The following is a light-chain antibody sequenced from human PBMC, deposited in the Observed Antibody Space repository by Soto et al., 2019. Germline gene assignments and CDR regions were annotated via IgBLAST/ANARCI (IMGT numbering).Light chain of an antibody. Sequence: VVMTQSPATLSVSPGESATLSCRASQSVNSDLAWYQQKFGQAPRLLIYAASTRATGIPARFSGSGSGTEFTLTISSLRSEDFAVYYCQQYNTWPPWTFGQGTRVAI. J-gene: IGKJ1*01. CDR2: AAS. CDR1: QSVNSD. V-gene: IGKV3-15*01. CDR3: QQYNTWPPWT.